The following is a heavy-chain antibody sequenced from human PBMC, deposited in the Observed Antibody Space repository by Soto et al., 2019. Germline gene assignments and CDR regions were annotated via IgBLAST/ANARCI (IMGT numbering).Heavy chain of an antibody. Sequence: SLRLSCAASGFTFSRYSMNWVRQAPGEGLEWVSSISSTTNYIYYADSMKGRFTVSRDNAKNSVYLDMNSLSAEDTAVYYCARESEDLTSNFDYWGQGTLVTVSS. CDR2: ISSTTNYI. J-gene: IGHJ4*02. CDR3: ARESEDLTSNFDY. V-gene: IGHV3-21*01. CDR1: GFTFSRYS.